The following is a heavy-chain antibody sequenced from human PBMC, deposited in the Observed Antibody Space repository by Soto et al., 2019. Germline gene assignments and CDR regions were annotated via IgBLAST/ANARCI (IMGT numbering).Heavy chain of an antibody. J-gene: IGHJ5*02. CDR3: ARINSSGPRVRFDP. V-gene: IGHV4-59*01. CDR2: IYYSGST. CDR1: GGSISSYY. Sequence: ETLSLNCTVSGGSISSYYWSWIRQPPGKGLEWIGYIYYSGSTNYNPSLKSRVTISVDTSKNQLSLKLSCVTAADTAVYYCARINSSGPRVRFDPWGQGTLFTVSS. D-gene: IGHD3-22*01.